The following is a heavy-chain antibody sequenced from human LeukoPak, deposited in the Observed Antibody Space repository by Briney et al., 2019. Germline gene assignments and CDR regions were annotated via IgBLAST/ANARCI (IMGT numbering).Heavy chain of an antibody. Sequence: SETLSLTCTVSGGSISSYYWSWIRQPPGKGLEWIGYISYSGSTNYNPSLKSRVTISVDTSRNQFSLKLSSVTAADTAVYYCVRGNKENRYKSAIDIWGKGTMVTVA. CDR1: GGSISSYY. CDR3: VRGNKENRYKSAIDI. V-gene: IGHV4-59*01. D-gene: IGHD5-24*01. CDR2: ISYSGST. J-gene: IGHJ3*02.